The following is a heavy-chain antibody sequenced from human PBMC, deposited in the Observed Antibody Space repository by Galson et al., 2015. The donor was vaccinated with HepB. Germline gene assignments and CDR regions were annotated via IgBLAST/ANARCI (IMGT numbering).Heavy chain of an antibody. CDR3: ARRGPDFYSYGLDV. D-gene: IGHD3-16*01. CDR2: IYPGDSET. Sequence: QSGAEVKKPGESLKISCKGSEYNFTNYWTAWVRQMPGKGLEWMGIIYPGDSETRYSPSFQGLVTFSADKSINTAYLHWNSLKASDTAVYYCARRGPDFYSYGLDVWGQGTTVTVSS. V-gene: IGHV5-51*01. J-gene: IGHJ6*02. CDR1: EYNFTNYW.